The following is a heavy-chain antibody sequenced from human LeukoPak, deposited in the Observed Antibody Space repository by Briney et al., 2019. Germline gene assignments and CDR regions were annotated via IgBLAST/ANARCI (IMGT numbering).Heavy chain of an antibody. V-gene: IGHV4-34*01. Sequence: SETLSLTCAVYGGSFSGYYWSWIRQPPGKGLEWIGEINHGGSTNYNPSLKSRVTISVDTSKNQFSLKLSSVTAADTAVYYCARGPSRTTVTTSSSYYWYFDLWGRGTLVPVSS. CDR3: ARGPSRTTVTTSSSYYWYFDL. J-gene: IGHJ2*01. CDR2: INHGGST. D-gene: IGHD4-17*01. CDR1: GGSFSGYY.